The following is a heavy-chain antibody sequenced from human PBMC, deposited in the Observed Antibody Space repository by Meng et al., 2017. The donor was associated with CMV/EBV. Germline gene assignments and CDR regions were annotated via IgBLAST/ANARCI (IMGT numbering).Heavy chain of an antibody. D-gene: IGHD6-13*01. J-gene: IGHJ6*02. CDR3: AVPETNSSTPNYYYYGMDV. CDR2: IIPIFGTA. CDR1: GGTFSSYA. Sequence: SVKVSCKASGGTFSSYAISWVRQAPGQGLEWMGGIIPIFGTANYAQKFQGRVTITTDESTSTAYMELSSLRSEDTAVYYCAVPETNSSTPNYYYYGMDVWGQGTTVTVSS. V-gene: IGHV1-69*05.